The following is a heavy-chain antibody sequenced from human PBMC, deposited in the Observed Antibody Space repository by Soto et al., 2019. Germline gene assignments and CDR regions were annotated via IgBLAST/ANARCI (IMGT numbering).Heavy chain of an antibody. CDR3: ARGSMVRGVTPFDI. Sequence: QVQLQESGPGLVKPSQTPSLTCNVSSGSISRGPYYWSWIRQHPGGGLEWIGYIYYSGSAYYNPSLERRVTMSIDTSKSHFSLKLISVTAADTAVYYCARGSMVRGVTPFDIWGHGTLVTVSS. CDR1: SGSISRGPYY. CDR2: IYYSGSA. D-gene: IGHD3-10*01. V-gene: IGHV4-31*03. J-gene: IGHJ3*02.